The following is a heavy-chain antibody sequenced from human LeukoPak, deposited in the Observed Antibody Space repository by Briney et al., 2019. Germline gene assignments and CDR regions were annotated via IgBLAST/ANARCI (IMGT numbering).Heavy chain of an antibody. CDR3: ARDPGSGSSGYSGDY. CDR1: GYTCTGYF. CDR2: INSNSGGT. V-gene: IGHV1-2*02. D-gene: IGHD3-22*01. Sequence: GASVKVSCKASGYTCTGYFMHWVRQAPGQGLEWMGWINSNSGGTDYAQKFQGRVIMTRDRYISPAYMELGRRTSDDTAVYYCARDPGSGSSGYSGDYWGQGTLVTVSS. J-gene: IGHJ4*02.